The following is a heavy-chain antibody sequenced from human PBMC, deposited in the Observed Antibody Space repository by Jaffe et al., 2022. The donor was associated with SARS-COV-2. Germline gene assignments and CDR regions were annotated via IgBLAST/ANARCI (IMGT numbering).Heavy chain of an antibody. Sequence: QVQLQESGPGLVKPSETLSLTCTVSGGSISSYYWSWIRQPPGKGLEWIGYIYYSGSTNYNPSLKSRVTISVDTSKNQFSLKLSSVTAADTAVYYCARYGRGYYDSSGPLDYYYGMDVWGQGTTVTVSS. V-gene: IGHV4-59*01. CDR2: IYYSGST. D-gene: IGHD3-22*01. CDR3: ARYGRGYYDSSGPLDYYYGMDV. J-gene: IGHJ6*02. CDR1: GGSISSYY.